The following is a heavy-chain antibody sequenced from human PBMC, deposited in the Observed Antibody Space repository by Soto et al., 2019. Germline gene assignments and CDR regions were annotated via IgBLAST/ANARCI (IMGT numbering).Heavy chain of an antibody. V-gene: IGHV4-39*01. Sequence: QVQLQGSGPGLVRPSETLSLTCTVSGASISTNHHNWAWVRQPPGKGLEWMGNIHYRGDTYFNPSLGSRLSMSVDTSKNQFSLKLTSVTAADTAVYYCARLPTGYPNWVDPWGQGTRVTVSS. CDR3: ARLPTGYPNWVDP. CDR1: GASISTNHHN. CDR2: IHYRGDT. D-gene: IGHD3-9*01. J-gene: IGHJ5*02.